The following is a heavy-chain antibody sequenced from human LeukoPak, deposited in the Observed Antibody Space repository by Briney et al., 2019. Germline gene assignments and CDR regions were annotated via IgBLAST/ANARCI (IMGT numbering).Heavy chain of an antibody. Sequence: PGGSLRLSCAASGFTSSSYWMSWVHQAAGKGLEWVANIKQDGSEKYYVDSVKGRFTISRDNAKNSLYLQMNSLRAEDTAVYYCARDRGVLLWFGELFEPYDYWGQGTLVTVSS. V-gene: IGHV3-7*01. D-gene: IGHD3-10*01. J-gene: IGHJ4*02. CDR1: GFTSSSYW. CDR2: IKQDGSEK. CDR3: ARDRGVLLWFGELFEPYDY.